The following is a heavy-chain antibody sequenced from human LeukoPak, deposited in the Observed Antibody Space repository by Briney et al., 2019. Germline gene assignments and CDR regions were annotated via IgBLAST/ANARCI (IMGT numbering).Heavy chain of an antibody. J-gene: IGHJ3*02. V-gene: IGHV4-38-2*01. CDR2: IYHSGST. Sequence: PSETLSLTCAVSGYSISSGYYWGWIRQPPGEGLEGIGTIYHSGSTYYNPSLKSRVTISVDTSKNQFSLKLISVTAADTAVYYCATAYCSGGSCYQAYDAFDIWGQGTMVTVSS. CDR3: ATAYCSGGSCYQAYDAFDI. CDR1: GYSISSGYY. D-gene: IGHD2-15*01.